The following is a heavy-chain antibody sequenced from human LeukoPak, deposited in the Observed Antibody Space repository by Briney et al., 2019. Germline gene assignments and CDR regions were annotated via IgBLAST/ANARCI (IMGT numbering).Heavy chain of an antibody. D-gene: IGHD6-13*01. CDR1: GGSFSGYY. CDR3: ARQGYISMYLDN. CDR2: INHSGST. Sequence: PSETLSLTCAVYGGSFSGYYWSWIRQPPGKGLEWIGEINHSGSTNYNPSLKSRVTISVDTSKNQFSLKLSSVTAADTAVYYCARQGYISMYLDNWGLGALVTVSS. J-gene: IGHJ4*02. V-gene: IGHV4-34*01.